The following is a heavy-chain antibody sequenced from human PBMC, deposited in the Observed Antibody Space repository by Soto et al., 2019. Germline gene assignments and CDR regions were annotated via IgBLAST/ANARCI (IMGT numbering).Heavy chain of an antibody. CDR2: IHPSDSET. D-gene: IGHD5-12*01. J-gene: IGHJ5*02. CDR1: GYSFTSYW. CDR3: AIHSTGYEDS. Sequence: PGESLKISCKGSGYSFTSYWIGWVRQMPGKGLEWMGIIHPSDSETRYSPSFQGQVTISADKSISTAYLQWSSLRASDIAMYYCAIHSTGYEDSWGQGTLVTVSS. V-gene: IGHV5-51*01.